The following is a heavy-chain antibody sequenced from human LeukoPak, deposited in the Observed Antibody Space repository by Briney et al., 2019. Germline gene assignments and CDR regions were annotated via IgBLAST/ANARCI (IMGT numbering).Heavy chain of an antibody. CDR3: ARRHGSGVYLDV. D-gene: IGHD2-2*03. CDR2: MKPNSGNA. V-gene: IGHV1-8*01. Sequence: ASVKVSCKASGYTFTSYDINGVRQATGQGLEWMGWMKPNSGNAGYAQKFQGRVTMTRDTSISTAYMELSSLTSEDTAVYYCARRHGSGVYLDVWGKGTTVTVSS. J-gene: IGHJ6*03. CDR1: GYTFTSYD.